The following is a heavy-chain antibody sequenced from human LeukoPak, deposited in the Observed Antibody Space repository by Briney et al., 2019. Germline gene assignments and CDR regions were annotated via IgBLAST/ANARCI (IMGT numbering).Heavy chain of an antibody. CDR2: ITIGGTNT. Sequence: GGSLRLSCAASGFTFNDYYMSWIRQAPGKGLEWFSYITIGGTNTHYADSVKGRFTISRDNAKKSLYLEMNNLRAEDTAVYYCATDGAGFDTWGQGVLVTVSS. J-gene: IGHJ5*02. V-gene: IGHV3-11*01. CDR1: GFTFNDYY. CDR3: ATDGAGFDT.